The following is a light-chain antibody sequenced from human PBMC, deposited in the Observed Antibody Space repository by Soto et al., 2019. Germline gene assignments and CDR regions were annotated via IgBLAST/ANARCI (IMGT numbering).Light chain of an antibody. V-gene: IGKV1-5*03. J-gene: IGKJ1*01. CDR2: KAS. Sequence: DIQMTQSPATLAASVGDRDSLTCRASQSIDTWLAWYQQKPGKAPNLLIYKASRLESGVPSRFSGSGSGTEFTLTISSLQPEDFGSYYCQEYKNDYGTFGQGTKVEIK. CDR3: QEYKNDYGT. CDR1: QSIDTW.